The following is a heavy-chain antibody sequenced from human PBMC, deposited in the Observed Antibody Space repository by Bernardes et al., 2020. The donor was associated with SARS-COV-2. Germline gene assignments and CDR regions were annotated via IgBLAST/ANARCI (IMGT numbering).Heavy chain of an antibody. J-gene: IGHJ3*02. CDR3: ARDLDRLYSGSRTDAFDI. CDR1: GYTLSDYY. CDR2: INPHSGGT. Sequence: ASVKVYCKASGYTLSDYYMHWVRQAPGQGLEWMGWINPHSGGTNYAQKFQGRVTVTRATSISTAYMELSRLTSDDTAVYYCARDLDRLYSGSRTDAFDIWGQGTMVTVSS. D-gene: IGHD1-26*01. V-gene: IGHV1-2*02.